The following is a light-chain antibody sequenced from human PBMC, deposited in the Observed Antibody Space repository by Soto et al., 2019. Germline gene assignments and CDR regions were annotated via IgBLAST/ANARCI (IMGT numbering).Light chain of an antibody. CDR1: RSVDTD. CDR2: ATS. J-gene: IGKJ1*01. CDR3: QQANSYPWT. V-gene: IGKV3-15*01. Sequence: EILMTQSPATLSVSPGDSATLSCRASRSVDTDLAWYQQKPGQAPRLLVFATSARATGVPDRFRGSRSGTDFTLTISSLQPEDSATYYCQQANSYPWTFGQGTKVEIE.